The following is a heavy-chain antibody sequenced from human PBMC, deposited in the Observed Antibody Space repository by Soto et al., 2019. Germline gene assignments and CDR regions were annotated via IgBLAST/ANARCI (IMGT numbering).Heavy chain of an antibody. Sequence: QVQLVQSGAEVKKPGSSVKVSCKASGGTFSSYAISWVRQAPGQGLEWMGGIIPIFGTANYAQKFQDRVTITADESTSTGYMGLSSLSSEDTAVYYCAGAGSGYYGGFDIWGQGTMVTVSS. CDR3: AGAGSGYYGGFDI. CDR1: GGTFSSYA. V-gene: IGHV1-69*01. D-gene: IGHD3-22*01. CDR2: IIPIFGTA. J-gene: IGHJ3*02.